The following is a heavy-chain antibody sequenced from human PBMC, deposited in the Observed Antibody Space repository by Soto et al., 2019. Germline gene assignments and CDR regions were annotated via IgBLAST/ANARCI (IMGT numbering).Heavy chain of an antibody. CDR3: ASVYSSGYYHWFDS. V-gene: IGHV4-31*03. Sequence: PSETLSLTCTVSGGSISSGGYYWSWIRQHPGKGLEWIGYIYYSGSTYYNPSLKSRVTISVDTSKNQFSLKLSSVTAADTAVYYCASVYSSGYYHWFDSWGQGTLVTVSS. CDR2: IYYSGST. CDR1: GGSISSGGYY. J-gene: IGHJ5*01. D-gene: IGHD3-22*01.